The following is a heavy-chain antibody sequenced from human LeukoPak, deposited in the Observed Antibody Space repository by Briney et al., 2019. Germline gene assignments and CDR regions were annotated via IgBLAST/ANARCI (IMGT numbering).Heavy chain of an antibody. V-gene: IGHV3-21*01. CDR1: GFTFTSYS. J-gene: IGHJ5*02. CDR2: ITGSSTYI. CDR3: ARYSSTMGANWFDP. D-gene: IGHD2-2*01. Sequence: GGSLRLSCAASGFTFTSYSMDWVRQAPGKGLEWVSSITGSSTYIYYADSVKGRFTISRDNAKNSLYLQMNSLRAEDTAVYYCARYSSTMGANWFDPWGQGTLVTVSS.